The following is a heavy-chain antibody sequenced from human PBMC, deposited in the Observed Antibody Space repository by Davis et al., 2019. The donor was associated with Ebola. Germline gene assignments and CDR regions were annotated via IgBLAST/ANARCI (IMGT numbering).Heavy chain of an antibody. Sequence: AASVKVSCKASGYTFTSYGISWVRQAPGQGLEWTGRIIPILGIANYAQKFQGRVTMPRDTSTSTVYMELCSLRSDDTAVYYCARDDDGSYWRGFDYWGQGTLVTVSS. CDR2: IIPILGIA. J-gene: IGHJ4*02. D-gene: IGHD1-26*01. CDR3: ARDDDGSYWRGFDY. CDR1: GYTFTSYG. V-gene: IGHV1-69*04.